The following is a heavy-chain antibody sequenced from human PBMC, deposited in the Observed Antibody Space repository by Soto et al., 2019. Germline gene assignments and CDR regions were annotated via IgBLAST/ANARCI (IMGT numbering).Heavy chain of an antibody. CDR2: ILTSGNT. CDR1: GATVSSSY. D-gene: IGHD3-10*01. Sequence: EVHLVESGGGLIQPGGSLRLSCAASGATVSSSYMSWVRQAPGRGLEWVSVILTSGNTLYADSVKGRLTFSRDNSKNTVYLQMNSLRGEDTAIYFCARGGNYYGSGNTRRYFYGLDVWGQGTTVTVSS. J-gene: IGHJ6*02. CDR3: ARGGNYYGSGNTRRYFYGLDV. V-gene: IGHV3-53*01.